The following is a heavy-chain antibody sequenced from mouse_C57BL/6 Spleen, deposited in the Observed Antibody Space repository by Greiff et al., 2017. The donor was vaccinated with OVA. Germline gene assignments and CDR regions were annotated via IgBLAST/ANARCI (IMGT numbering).Heavy chain of an antibody. J-gene: IGHJ4*01. CDR3: ARRGTTVVGAMDY. CDR1: GYTFPDYN. V-gene: IGHV1-18*01. D-gene: IGHD1-1*01. CDR2: INPNNGGT. Sequence: VQLQQSGPELVKPGASVKIPCKASGYTFPDYNMDWVKQSHGKSLEWIGDINPNNGGTIYNQKFKGTAPLTVDKSSSTAYMELRSLTSEDTAVYYCARRGTTVVGAMDYWGQGTSVTVSS.